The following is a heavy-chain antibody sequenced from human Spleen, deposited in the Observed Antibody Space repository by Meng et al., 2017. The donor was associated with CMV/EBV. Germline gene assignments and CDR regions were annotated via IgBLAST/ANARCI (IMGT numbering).Heavy chain of an antibody. Sequence: ASVKVSCKASGGTFSSYTLTWVRQAPGQGLEWMGWIHPHRGDTNYAQQFQGRVTLTRDTSINTGYMELTRLTSDDTAVYYCARDNNWGPDYWGQGTLVTVSS. D-gene: IGHD7-27*01. CDR1: GGTFSSYT. V-gene: IGHV1-2*02. CDR2: IHPHRGDT. J-gene: IGHJ4*02. CDR3: ARDNNWGPDY.